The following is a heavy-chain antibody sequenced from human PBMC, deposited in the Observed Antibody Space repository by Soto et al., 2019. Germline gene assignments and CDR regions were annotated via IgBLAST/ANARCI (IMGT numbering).Heavy chain of an antibody. Sequence: EVQLLESGGGLVQPGGSLRLSCAASGFTFSSYAMSWVRQAPGKGLEWVSAISGSGGSTYYADSVKGRFTISRDNSKNTLYLQMNSLRAEDTAVYYCAKDPKPDFWSGYYSYYFDYWGQGTLVTVSS. V-gene: IGHV3-23*01. CDR3: AKDPKPDFWSGYYSYYFDY. J-gene: IGHJ4*02. CDR1: GFTFSSYA. CDR2: ISGSGGST. D-gene: IGHD3-3*01.